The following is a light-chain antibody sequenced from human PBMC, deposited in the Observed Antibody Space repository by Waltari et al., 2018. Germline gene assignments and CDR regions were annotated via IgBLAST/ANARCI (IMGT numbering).Light chain of an antibody. Sequence: QSVLTPPPPVSAAPGQRVTIPCSGGSPNIGNNYVSWYRQFPGPAPKLLIYEDSERPSGIPGRFSGSESGTSATLDITGLQAGDEADYYCGTWDSSLSGAVFGGGTHLTVL. CDR1: SPNIGNNY. V-gene: IGLV1-51*02. CDR2: EDS. CDR3: GTWDSSLSGAV. J-gene: IGLJ7*01.